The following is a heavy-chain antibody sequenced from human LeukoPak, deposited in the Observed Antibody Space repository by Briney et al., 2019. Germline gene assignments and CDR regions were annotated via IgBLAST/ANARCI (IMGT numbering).Heavy chain of an antibody. CDR2: IWYDGSDK. J-gene: IGHJ4*02. D-gene: IGHD3-10*01. CDR1: GFTFSRYG. Sequence: GRSLRPSCAASGFTFSRYGMHWVRQAPGKGLEWVAVIWYDGSDKYYADSVKGRFTISRDNSKNTLYLQMNSLRAEDTAVYYCAKSFYDGSGSYYNFVYWGQGTLVTVSS. V-gene: IGHV3-33*06. CDR3: AKSFYDGSGSYYNFVY.